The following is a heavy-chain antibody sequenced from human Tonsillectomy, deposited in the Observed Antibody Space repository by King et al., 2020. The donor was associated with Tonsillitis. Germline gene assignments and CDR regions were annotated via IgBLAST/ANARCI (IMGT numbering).Heavy chain of an antibody. CDR1: GFIFSSYG. CDR3: AKEEGGGGYYAGIDY. J-gene: IGHJ4*02. V-gene: IGHV3-30*18. D-gene: IGHD3-22*01. CDR2: ISYDGTNK. Sequence: VQLVESGGGVVQPGRSLRLSCTASGFIFSSYGMHWVRQAPGKGLEWVAVISYDGTNKYYTDYVKGRFTISRDNYKNTLYLQMNSLRAEETAVYYCAKEEGGGGYYAGIDYWGPGTLVTVSS.